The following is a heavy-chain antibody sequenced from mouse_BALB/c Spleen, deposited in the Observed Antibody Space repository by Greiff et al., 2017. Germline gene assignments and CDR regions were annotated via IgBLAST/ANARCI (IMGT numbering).Heavy chain of an antibody. CDR1: GFAFSSYD. CDR2: ISSGGGST. CDR3: ARQGAYRKYYYAMDY. J-gene: IGHJ4*01. V-gene: IGHV5-12-1*01. D-gene: IGHD2-14*01. Sequence: EVKLMESGGGLVKPGGSLKLSCAASGFAFSSYDMSWVRQTPEKRLEWVAYISSGGGSTYYPDTVKGRFTISRDNAKNTLYLQMSSLKSEDTAMYYCARQGAYRKYYYAMDYWGQGTSVTVSS.